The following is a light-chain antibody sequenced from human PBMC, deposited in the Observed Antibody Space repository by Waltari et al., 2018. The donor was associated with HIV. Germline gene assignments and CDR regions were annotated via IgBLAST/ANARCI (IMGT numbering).Light chain of an antibody. J-gene: IGKJ1*01. Sequence: DIQLTQSPSFLSASAGDRVTITCRASQGISTFLAWYQQKPGTAPKLLLYAASTLQSGVPSRFSGSGAGTEFTLTINSLQPEDFATYYCQRLNRFPATFGQGTKVEIK. V-gene: IGKV1-9*01. CDR3: QRLNRFPAT. CDR2: AAS. CDR1: QGISTF.